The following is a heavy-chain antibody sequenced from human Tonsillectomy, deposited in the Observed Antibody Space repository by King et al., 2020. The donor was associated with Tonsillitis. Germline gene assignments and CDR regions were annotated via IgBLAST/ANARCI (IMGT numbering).Heavy chain of an antibody. CDR3: TRVGYESSGYFRINDGVDI. CDR2: SYNDGST. D-gene: IGHD3-22*01. Sequence: VQLVESGGGLVKPGGSLRLSCAASGFTVSSKHMSWVRQAPGKGLEWVSVSYNDGSTYYADSVKGRFTISRHNFKSTLCLQMNSLRTGDTAMYYCTRVGYESSGYFRINDGVDIWGKGTMVTVSS. J-gene: IGHJ3*02. CDR1: GFTVSSKH. V-gene: IGHV3-53*04.